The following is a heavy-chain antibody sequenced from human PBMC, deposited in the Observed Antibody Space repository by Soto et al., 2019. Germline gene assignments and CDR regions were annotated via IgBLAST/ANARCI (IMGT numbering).Heavy chain of an antibody. D-gene: IGHD4-17*01. CDR1: GGTFSSYA. Sequence: QVQLVQSGAEVKKPGSSVKVSCKASGGTFSSYAISWVRQAPGQGLEWMGGIIPIFGTANYAQKFQGRVTITADESTSTAYMERSSLRSEDTAVYYCARGTYYGGNSGGSYFDYWGQGTLVTVSS. CDR3: ARGTYYGGNSGGSYFDY. V-gene: IGHV1-69*12. J-gene: IGHJ4*02. CDR2: IIPIFGTA.